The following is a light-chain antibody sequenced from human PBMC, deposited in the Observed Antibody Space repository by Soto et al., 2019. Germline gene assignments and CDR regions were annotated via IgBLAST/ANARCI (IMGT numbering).Light chain of an antibody. CDR2: DVG. V-gene: IGLV2-14*03. J-gene: IGLJ1*01. CDR1: NRDVGGYNS. Sequence: PPTQPSSVSGVPCQSIPILLTRNNRDVGGYNSVSWYQHHPGKAPKLILYDVGDRPSGVSYRFSGSKSGNTASLTISGLQAVDEADYYCSSYTSSSTNVFGTGTKVTVL. CDR3: SSYTSSSTNV.